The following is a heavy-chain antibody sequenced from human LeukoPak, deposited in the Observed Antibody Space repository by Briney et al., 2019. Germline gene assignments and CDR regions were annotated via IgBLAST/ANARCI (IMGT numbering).Heavy chain of an antibody. D-gene: IGHD3-10*01. V-gene: IGHV4-34*01. CDR3: AREAYYGSGSYYQTANFDY. CDR1: GGSFSGYY. J-gene: IGHJ4*02. CDR2: INHSGST. Sequence: SETLSLTCAVYGGSFSGYYWSWIRQPPGKGLEWIGEINHSGSTNYNPSLKSRVTISVDTSKNQFSLKLSSVTAADTAVYYCAREAYYGSGSYYQTANFDYWGQGTLVTVSS.